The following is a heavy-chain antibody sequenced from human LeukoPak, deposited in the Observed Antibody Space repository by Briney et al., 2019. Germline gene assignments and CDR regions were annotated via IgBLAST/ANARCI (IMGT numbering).Heavy chain of an antibody. CDR3: ARGLGYCSGGSCYALYYYYAMDV. CDR1: GYTFTSYA. D-gene: IGHD2-15*01. J-gene: IGHJ6*02. Sequence: ASVKVSCKASGYTFTSYAMHWVRQAPGQRLEWMGWINAGNGNTKYSQKFQGRVTITRDTSASTAYMELSSLRSEDTAVHYCARGLGYCSGGSCYALYYYYAMDVWGQGTTVTVSS. CDR2: INAGNGNT. V-gene: IGHV1-3*01.